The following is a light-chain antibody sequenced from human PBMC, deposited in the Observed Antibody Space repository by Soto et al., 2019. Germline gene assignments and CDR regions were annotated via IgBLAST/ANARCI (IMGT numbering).Light chain of an antibody. Sequence: DIQMTQSPSTLSASVGDRVTITCRASQSIGYWLAWYQQKPGKAPNLLIYAASSLETGVPSRFSGSGSGTEFTLSISSLQPDDSATYYCQQYNTYSWTFGPGTKVDIK. CDR2: AAS. CDR3: QQYNTYSWT. CDR1: QSIGYW. V-gene: IGKV1-5*01. J-gene: IGKJ1*01.